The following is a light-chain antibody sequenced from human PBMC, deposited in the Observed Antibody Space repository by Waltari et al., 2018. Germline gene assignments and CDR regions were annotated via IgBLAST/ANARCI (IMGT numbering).Light chain of an antibody. CDR2: WAS. V-gene: IGKV4-1*01. J-gene: IGKJ1*01. CDR1: QTILDNSDKSNY. CDR3: QQYYSTPRT. Sequence: DFVMTQSPDSLAVSLGERATINCRPSQTILDNSDKSNYLAWYQHKPGQPPKLLISWASARESGVPDRFTGSGSGTDFTLTIRSLQAEDVAMYYCQQYYSTPRTFGQGTKVEVK.